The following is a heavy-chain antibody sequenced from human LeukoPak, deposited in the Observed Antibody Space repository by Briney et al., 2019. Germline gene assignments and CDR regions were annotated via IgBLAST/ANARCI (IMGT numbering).Heavy chain of an antibody. D-gene: IGHD3-10*01. CDR3: ARERWFGDSAFDY. Sequence: GRSLRLSCAASGFTFSSYGMHWVRQAPGKGLEWVAVISYDGSNKYYADSVKGRFTISRDNSKNTLYLQMNSLRAEDTAVYYCARERWFGDSAFDYWGQGTLVTVSS. CDR2: ISYDGSNK. V-gene: IGHV3-30*03. CDR1: GFTFSSYG. J-gene: IGHJ4*02.